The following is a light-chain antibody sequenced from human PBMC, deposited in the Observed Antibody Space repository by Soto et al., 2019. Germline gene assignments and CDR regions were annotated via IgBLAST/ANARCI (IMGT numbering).Light chain of an antibody. Sequence: DIQMTQSPSSLSASVGDRVTITCRASQSISSYLNWYQQKPGKGPKLLIYAASRLQSGVPSRFSGSGSRTDFSLTISSLQPEDFATYYCQQSYSTPPITFGQGTRLEIK. CDR2: AAS. V-gene: IGKV1-39*01. CDR3: QQSYSTPPIT. CDR1: QSISSY. J-gene: IGKJ5*01.